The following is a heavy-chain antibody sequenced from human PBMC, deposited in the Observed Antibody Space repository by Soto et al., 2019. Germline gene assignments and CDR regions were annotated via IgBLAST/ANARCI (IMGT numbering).Heavy chain of an antibody. CDR3: AKDRMNHNSVWDPFDN. D-gene: IGHD2-15*01. V-gene: IGHV3-7*01. CDR1: GFPFNSYW. Sequence: PGGSLRLSCVASGFPFNSYWMGWVRQAPGKGLEWVANIEQNGDENHYVDSVKGRFTISRDSAKNSLYLQMISLRVEDTAIYFCAKDRMNHNSVWDPFDNWGQGTMVTVSS. J-gene: IGHJ3*02. CDR2: IEQNGDEN.